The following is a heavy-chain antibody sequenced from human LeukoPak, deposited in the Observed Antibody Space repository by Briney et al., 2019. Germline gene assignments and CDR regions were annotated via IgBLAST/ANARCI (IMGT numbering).Heavy chain of an antibody. CDR1: GVTVSNNY. D-gene: IGHD2-2*01. V-gene: IGHV3-33*06. J-gene: IGHJ4*02. Sequence: GGSLRLSCAASGVTVSNNYMRWVRQAPGKGLEWVAVIWNDGSKKLYADSVKGRFTVSRDNHKNVVFLQMNTLRVDDTAVYYCAKDRNIVIIPAAIEGFDYWGLGTLVTVAS. CDR2: IWNDGSKK. CDR3: AKDRNIVIIPAAIEGFDY.